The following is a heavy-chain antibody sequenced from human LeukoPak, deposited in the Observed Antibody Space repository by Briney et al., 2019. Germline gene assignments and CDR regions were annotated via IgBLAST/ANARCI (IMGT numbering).Heavy chain of an antibody. V-gene: IGHV3-21*01. D-gene: IGHD2-15*01. Sequence: GGSLRLSCAASGFTFSSYSMNWVRQAPGKGLEWVSSISSRSSYIYYADSVKGRFTISRDNAKNSLYLQMNSLRAEDTAVYYCARDGGQGAYWGQGTLVTVSS. CDR3: ARDGGQGAY. J-gene: IGHJ4*02. CDR1: GFTFSSYS. CDR2: ISSRSSYI.